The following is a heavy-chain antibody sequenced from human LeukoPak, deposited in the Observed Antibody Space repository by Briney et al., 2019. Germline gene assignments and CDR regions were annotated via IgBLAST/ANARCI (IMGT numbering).Heavy chain of an antibody. J-gene: IGHJ3*01. CDR3: ARHSSGGARKAFDV. Sequence: SETLSLTCNVSGGSISSYYWSWIRQAPGKGLEWMGYIYYSGSTNYNPSLKSRVTISVDTSKNQVSLKLSSVTAADTAVYYCARHSSGGARKAFDVWGQGTMVTVSS. CDR1: GGSISSYY. V-gene: IGHV4-59*08. CDR2: IYYSGST. D-gene: IGHD3-16*01.